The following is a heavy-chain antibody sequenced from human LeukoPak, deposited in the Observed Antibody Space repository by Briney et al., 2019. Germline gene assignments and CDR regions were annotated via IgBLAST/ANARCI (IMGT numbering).Heavy chain of an antibody. CDR3: AKELPPGDP. Sequence: GGSLRLSCAASGFTFNKYDMTWVRQAPGKGLEWVSGISGSGGSTYYADSVKGRFTISRDNSKNTLYLQMSSLRAEDTAVYYCAKELPPGDPWGQGSRVTVSS. J-gene: IGHJ5*02. CDR2: ISGSGGST. V-gene: IGHV3-23*01. CDR1: GFTFNKYD.